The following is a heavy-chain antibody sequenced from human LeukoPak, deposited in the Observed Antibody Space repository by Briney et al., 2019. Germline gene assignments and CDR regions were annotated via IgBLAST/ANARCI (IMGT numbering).Heavy chain of an antibody. CDR1: RFTFDDYA. V-gene: IGHV3-9*01. CDR3: AKEVQYYDFWSGYYSYYYYYYMDV. D-gene: IGHD3-3*01. CDR2: PSLNSGSL. Sequence: GRSLRLSCAASRFTFDDYAMHWVRQAPGKGLECVSGPSLNSGSLGYADSVKGRFTISRDNAKNSLYLQMNSLRAEDTALYYCAKEVQYYDFWSGYYSYYYYYYMDVWGKGTTVTVSS. J-gene: IGHJ6*03.